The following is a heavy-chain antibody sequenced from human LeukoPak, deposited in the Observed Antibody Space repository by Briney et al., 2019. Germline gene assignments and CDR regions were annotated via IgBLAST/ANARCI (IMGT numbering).Heavy chain of an antibody. CDR2: INHSGST. J-gene: IGHJ4*02. CDR1: GGSFSGYY. V-gene: IGHV4-34*01. Sequence: SETLSLTCAVYGGSFSGYYWSWIRQPPGKGLEWIGEINHSGSTNYNPSLKSRVTISVDMSKNQFSLKLSSVTAADTAVYYCARGEWELPFDYWGQGTLVTVSS. D-gene: IGHD1-26*01. CDR3: ARGEWELPFDY.